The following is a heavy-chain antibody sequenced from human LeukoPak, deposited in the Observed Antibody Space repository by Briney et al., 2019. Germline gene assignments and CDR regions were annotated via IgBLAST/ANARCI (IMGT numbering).Heavy chain of an antibody. CDR3: ARLDYGDYVGWFDP. D-gene: IGHD4-17*01. V-gene: IGHV3-53*01. Sequence: GGSLRLSCAASGFTVSSNYMSWVRQAPGKGLEWASVIYSGGSTYYADSVKGRFTISRDNSKNTLYLQMNSLRAEDTAVYYCARLDYGDYVGWFDPWGQGTLVTVSS. J-gene: IGHJ5*02. CDR1: GFTVSSNY. CDR2: IYSGGST.